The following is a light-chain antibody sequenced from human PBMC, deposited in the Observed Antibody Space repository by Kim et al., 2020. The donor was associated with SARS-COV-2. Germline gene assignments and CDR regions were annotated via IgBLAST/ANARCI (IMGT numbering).Light chain of an antibody. CDR3: CSYAGSSTFVV. J-gene: IGLJ2*01. V-gene: IGLV2-23*02. Sequence: SVTISCTETSSDVGSYNLVAWYQQHPGKAPKLMIYEVSKRPSGVSNRFSGSKSGNTASLTISGLQAEDEADYYCCSYAGSSTFVVFGGGTKLTVL. CDR1: SSDVGSYNL. CDR2: EVS.